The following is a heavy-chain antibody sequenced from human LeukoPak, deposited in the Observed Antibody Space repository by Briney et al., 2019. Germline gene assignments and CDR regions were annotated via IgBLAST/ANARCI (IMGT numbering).Heavy chain of an antibody. CDR1: GFTFGSHA. J-gene: IGHJ4*02. CDR3: ARDPGVVAFHYFDF. D-gene: IGHD3-3*01. Sequence: PGGSLRLSCVASGFTFGSHAMAWVRQAPGKGLEWVSAIGGRGGSTYYADSVKGRFTISRDNSKNTLYLQMNSLRAEDTALYYCARDPGVVAFHYFDFWGQGTLVTVSS. V-gene: IGHV3-23*01. CDR2: IGGRGGST.